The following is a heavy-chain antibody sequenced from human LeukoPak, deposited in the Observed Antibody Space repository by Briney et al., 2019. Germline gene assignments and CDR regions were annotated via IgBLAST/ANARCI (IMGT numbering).Heavy chain of an antibody. Sequence: SETLSLPCSVYCGSFISYYWSWIRQPPRNGLEWIGEINHSGSTNYNPSLKSRVTISVDTSKNQFSVKLSSETAADTAVYYCARAIVVVAARGRFDPWGQGTLVTVSS. J-gene: IGHJ5*02. D-gene: IGHD2-15*01. CDR2: INHSGST. CDR1: CGSFISYY. V-gene: IGHV4-34*01. CDR3: ARAIVVVAARGRFDP.